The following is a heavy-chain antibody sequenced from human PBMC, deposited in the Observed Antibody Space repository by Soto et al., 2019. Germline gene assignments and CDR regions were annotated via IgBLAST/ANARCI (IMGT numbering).Heavy chain of an antibody. V-gene: IGHV4-34*01. J-gene: IGHJ6*02. CDR1: GGSFSGYY. CDR3: ARGSGNDYVWGSYRYTSRGMDV. D-gene: IGHD3-16*02. Sequence: SETLSLTCAVYGGSFSGYYWSWIRQPPGKGLEWIGEINHSGSTNYNPSLKSRVTISVDTSKNQFSLKLSSVTAADTAVYYCARGSGNDYVWGSYRYTSRGMDVWGQGTTVTVSS. CDR2: INHSGST.